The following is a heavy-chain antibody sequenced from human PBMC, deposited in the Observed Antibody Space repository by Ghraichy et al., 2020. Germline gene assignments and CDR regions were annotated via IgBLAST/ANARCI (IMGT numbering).Heavy chain of an antibody. D-gene: IGHD3-16*01. V-gene: IGHV1-2*02. J-gene: IGHJ4*02. CDR1: GYTFTGYY. CDR3: ARDRKYYDYVWGSYWKVGIFDY. CDR2: INPNSGGT. Sequence: ASVKVSCKASGYTFTGYYMHWVRQAPGQGLEWMGWINPNSGGTNYAQKFQGRVTMTRDTSISTAYMELSRLRSDDTAVYYCARDRKYYDYVWGSYWKVGIFDYWGQGTLVTVSS.